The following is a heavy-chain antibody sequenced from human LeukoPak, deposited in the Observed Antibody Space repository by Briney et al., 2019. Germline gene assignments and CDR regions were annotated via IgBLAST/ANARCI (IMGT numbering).Heavy chain of an antibody. J-gene: IGHJ5*02. V-gene: IGHV4-39*07. CDR3: ARRGSWWVTGRNWFDP. CDR1: GGSISSSSYY. CDR2: IYYSGST. D-gene: IGHD2-21*02. Sequence: PSETLSLTCTVSGGSISSSSYYWGWIRQPPGKGLEWIGSIYYSGSTYYNPSLKSRVTISVDTSKNQFSLKLSSVTAADTAVYYCARRGSWWVTGRNWFDPWGQGTLVTVSS.